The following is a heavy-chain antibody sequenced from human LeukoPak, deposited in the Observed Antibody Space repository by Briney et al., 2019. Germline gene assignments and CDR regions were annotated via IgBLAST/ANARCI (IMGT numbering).Heavy chain of an antibody. V-gene: IGHV1-2*04. Sequence: ASVKVSCKASGYTFTSYGISWVRQAPGQGLEWMGWINPNSGGTNYAQKFQGWVTMTRDTSISTAYMELSRLRSDDTAVYYCARDSTYYYYYDSSGYSFDYWGQGTLVTVSS. CDR2: INPNSGGT. CDR1: GYTFTSYG. J-gene: IGHJ4*02. CDR3: ARDSTYYYYYDSSGYSFDY. D-gene: IGHD3-22*01.